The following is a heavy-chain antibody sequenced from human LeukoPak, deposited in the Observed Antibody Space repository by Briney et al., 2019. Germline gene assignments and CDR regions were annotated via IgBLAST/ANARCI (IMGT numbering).Heavy chain of an antibody. V-gene: IGHV1-69*04. Sequence: ASVKVSCKASGGSFSSYVINWVRQAHGQGLEWMGRIIPTLAIANYAQKFQGRVTITADKSTSTAYMELSSLRSEDTAVYYCAGHPDYGDYELTRPYDYWGQGTLVTVSS. CDR1: GGSFSSYV. CDR2: IIPTLAIA. J-gene: IGHJ4*02. CDR3: AGHPDYGDYELTRPYDY. D-gene: IGHD4-17*01.